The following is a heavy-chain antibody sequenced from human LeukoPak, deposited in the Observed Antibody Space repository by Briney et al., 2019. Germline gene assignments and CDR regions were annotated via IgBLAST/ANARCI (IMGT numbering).Heavy chain of an antibody. D-gene: IGHD3-10*01. V-gene: IGHV1-2*02. Sequence: ASVKVSCKASGYTFTGYYMHWVRQAPGQGLEWMGWINPNSGGTNYAQKFQGRVTMTRDTSISTAYMEVSRLRSDDTAVYYCAFGYGSGSYLFYFDYWGQGTLVTVSS. CDR1: GYTFTGYY. CDR3: AFGYGSGSYLFYFDY. J-gene: IGHJ4*02. CDR2: INPNSGGT.